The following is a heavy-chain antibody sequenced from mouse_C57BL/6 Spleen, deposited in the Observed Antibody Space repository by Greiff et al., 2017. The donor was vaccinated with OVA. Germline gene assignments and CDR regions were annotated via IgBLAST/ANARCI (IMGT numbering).Heavy chain of an antibody. CDR1: GYTFTDYY. J-gene: IGHJ4*01. CDR2: INPYNGGT. Sequence: VQLQQSGPVLVKPGASVKMSCKASGYTFTDYYMNWVKQSHGKSLEWIGVINPYNGGTSYNQKFKGKATLTVDKSSSTAYMELNSLTSEDSAVYYGARWKITRAMDYWGQGTSVTVSS. CDR3: ARWKITRAMDY. D-gene: IGHD2-4*01. V-gene: IGHV1-19*01.